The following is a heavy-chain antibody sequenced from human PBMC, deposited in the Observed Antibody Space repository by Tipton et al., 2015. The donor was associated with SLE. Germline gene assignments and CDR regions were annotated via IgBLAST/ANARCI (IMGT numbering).Heavy chain of an antibody. J-gene: IGHJ4*02. CDR1: GGSFSGYY. V-gene: IGHV4-34*01. Sequence: TLSLTCAVYGGSFSGYYWSWIRQPPGKGLEWIVEINHSGRTNYNPSLKSRVTISVDTSKNQFSLKLSSVTAADTAVYYCAREADYGDPEYWGQGTLVTVSS. D-gene: IGHD4-17*01. CDR2: INHSGRT. CDR3: AREADYGDPEY.